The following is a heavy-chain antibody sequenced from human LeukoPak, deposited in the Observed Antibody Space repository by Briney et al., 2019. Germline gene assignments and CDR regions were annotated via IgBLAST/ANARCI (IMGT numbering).Heavy chain of an antibody. CDR2: MNPNSGDT. CDR3: ARRPINCIITNCYVDY. J-gene: IGHJ4*02. V-gene: IGHV1-2*02. Sequence: ASVKDSCKASGYTFTGYYMHWVRQAPGQGLEWMGWMNPNSGDTSYAREFQDRVTMTRDTSLSTAYMELSRLRSDDTAVYFCARRPINCIITNCYVDYWGQGTLVTVSS. CDR1: GYTFTGYY. D-gene: IGHD2-2*01.